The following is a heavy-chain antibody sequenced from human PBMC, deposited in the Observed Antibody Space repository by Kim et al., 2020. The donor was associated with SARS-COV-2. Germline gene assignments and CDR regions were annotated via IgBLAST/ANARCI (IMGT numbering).Heavy chain of an antibody. J-gene: IGHJ6*02. V-gene: IGHV3-9*01. Sequence: SVKGRFTISRDNAKNSLYLQMNSLRAEDTALYYCAKDMARGYSYGYGMDVWGQGTTVTVSS. D-gene: IGHD5-18*01. CDR3: AKDMARGYSYGYGMDV.